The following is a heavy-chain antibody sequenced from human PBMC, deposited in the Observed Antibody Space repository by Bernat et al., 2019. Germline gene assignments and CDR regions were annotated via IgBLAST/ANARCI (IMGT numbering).Heavy chain of an antibody. CDR2: ISYDGSNK. J-gene: IGHJ6*02. V-gene: IGHV3-30-3*01. CDR3: ARDGGPGSTRYRYYGMDV. D-gene: IGHD2-2*01. Sequence: QVQLVESGGGVVQPGRSLRLSCAASGFTFSSYAMHWVRQAPGKGLEWVAVISYDGSNKYYADSVKCRFTISRDNSKNTLYLQMNSLRDEDTAVYYCARDGGPGSTRYRYYGMDVWGQGTTVTVSS. CDR1: GFTFSSYA.